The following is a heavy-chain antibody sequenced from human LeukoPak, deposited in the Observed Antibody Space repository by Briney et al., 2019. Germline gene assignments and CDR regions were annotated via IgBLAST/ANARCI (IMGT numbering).Heavy chain of an antibody. D-gene: IGHD2/OR15-2a*01. V-gene: IGHV3-74*01. CDR1: GNYW. Sequence: GGSLRLSCAASGNYWMHWVRKVPGKGLVWVSHINSDGSWTSYADSVKGRFTISKDNAKNTVYLQMNSLRAEDTAVYYCVSFYETYWGRGTLVTVSS. CDR2: INSDGSWT. J-gene: IGHJ4*02. CDR3: VSFYETY.